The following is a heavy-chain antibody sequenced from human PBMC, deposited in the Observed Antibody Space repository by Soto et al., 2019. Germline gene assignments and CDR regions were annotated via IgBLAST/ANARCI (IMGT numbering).Heavy chain of an antibody. CDR3: ARMGEPRLFDY. CDR1: GGSISSGVYY. V-gene: IGHV4-31*03. CDR2: IYNSGST. D-gene: IGHD3-16*01. J-gene: IGHJ4*02. Sequence: QVRLQESGPGLVKPSQTLSLTCTVSGGSISSGVYYWTWIRQLPGKGLEWIGFIYNSGSTYYNPSLKSRVSISIDTSKNDFSLTLSSVTAADTAVYYCARMGEPRLFDYWGQGTLVTFSS.